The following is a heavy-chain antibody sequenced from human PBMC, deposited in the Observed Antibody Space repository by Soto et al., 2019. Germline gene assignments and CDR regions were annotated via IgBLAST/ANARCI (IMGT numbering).Heavy chain of an antibody. Sequence: GASVKVSCKASGYTFTSYGISWVRQAPGQGLEWMGWISAYNGNTNYAQKLQGRVTMTTDTSTSTAYMELRSLRSDDTAVYYCARIGTYCSSTSCPKGAFDIWGQGTMVTVSS. J-gene: IGHJ3*02. V-gene: IGHV1-18*01. CDR2: ISAYNGNT. CDR1: GYTFTSYG. D-gene: IGHD2-2*01. CDR3: ARIGTYCSSTSCPKGAFDI.